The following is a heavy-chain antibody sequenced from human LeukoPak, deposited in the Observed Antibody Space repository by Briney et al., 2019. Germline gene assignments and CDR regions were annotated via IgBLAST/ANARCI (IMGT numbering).Heavy chain of an antibody. CDR2: ISYDGSNK. Sequence: PGGSLRLSCAASGFTFSSYGMHWVRQAPGKGLEWVAVISYDGSNKYYADSVKGRFTISRDNSKNTLYLQVNSLRAEDTAVYYCAKEMDFFFLDYWGQGTLVTVSS. CDR1: GFTFSSYG. D-gene: IGHD3-3*01. CDR3: AKEMDFFFLDY. J-gene: IGHJ4*02. V-gene: IGHV3-30*18.